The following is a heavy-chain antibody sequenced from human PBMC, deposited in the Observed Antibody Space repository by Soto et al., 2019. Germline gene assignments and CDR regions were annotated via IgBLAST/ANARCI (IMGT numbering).Heavy chain of an antibody. Sequence: GASLKISCKGSGYTFTNYWIGWVRQMPGKGLEWMGIIYPGDSDTKYNPSFQGQVTISADKSITTTYLRWTSLKASDTAIYYCPASIFYYGMDVWGQGTTVSV. CDR3: PASIFYYGMDV. CDR1: GYTFTNYW. D-gene: IGHD3-9*01. J-gene: IGHJ6*02. CDR2: IYPGDSDT. V-gene: IGHV5-51*01.